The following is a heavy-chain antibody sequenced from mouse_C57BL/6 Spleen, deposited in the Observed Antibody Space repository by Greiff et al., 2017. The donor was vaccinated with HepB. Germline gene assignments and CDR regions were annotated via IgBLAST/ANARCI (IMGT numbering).Heavy chain of an antibody. CDR1: GFTFSSYA. CDR2: ISDGGSYT. J-gene: IGHJ2*01. Sequence: EVKVVESGGGLVKPGGSLKLSCAASGFTFSSYAMSWVRQTPEKRLEWVATISDGGSYTYYPDNVKGRFTISRDNAKNNLYLQMSHLKSEDTAMYYCARDAGTTLVFDYWGQGTTLTVSS. D-gene: IGHD1-1*01. CDR3: ARDAGTTLVFDY. V-gene: IGHV5-4*01.